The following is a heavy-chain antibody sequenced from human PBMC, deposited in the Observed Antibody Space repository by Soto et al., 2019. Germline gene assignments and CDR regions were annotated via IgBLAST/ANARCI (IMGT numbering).Heavy chain of an antibody. Sequence: GGSLRLSCAGSGFTFSRNVMHWVRQAPGKGLEWVAFISYDGSNKYYADSVKGRFTISRDNSKNTLYLQMNSLRPEDTSVYYCASGYCSTTSCFYGMDVWGQGTTVTAP. CDR3: ASGYCSTTSCFYGMDV. CDR1: GFTFSRNV. D-gene: IGHD2-2*01. CDR2: ISYDGSNK. J-gene: IGHJ6*02. V-gene: IGHV3-30-3*01.